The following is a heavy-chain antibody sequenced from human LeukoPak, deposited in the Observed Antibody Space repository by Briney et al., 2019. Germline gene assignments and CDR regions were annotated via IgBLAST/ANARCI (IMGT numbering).Heavy chain of an antibody. J-gene: IGHJ4*02. V-gene: IGHV3-74*01. D-gene: IGHD3-10*01. CDR3: ARDRVYGSGSLDD. CDR1: GFTFGSYW. CDR2: INSGRSDT. Sequence: GGSLRLSCAASGFTFGSYWMHWVRQVPGEGLVWVSRINSGRSDTSYADSVKGRFTISRDNAKNTLYLQVNSLRAEDTAVYFCARDRVYGSGSLDDWGQGTLVTVSS.